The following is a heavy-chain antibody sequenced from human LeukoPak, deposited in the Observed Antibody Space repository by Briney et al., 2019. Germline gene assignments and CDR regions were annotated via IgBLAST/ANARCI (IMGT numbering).Heavy chain of an antibody. Sequence: GRSLRLSCAASGFTFSSYAMHWVRQAPGKGLEWVVNIKQDGSEKYYVDSVKGRFTISRDNAENSLYLQMNSLRAEDTAVYYCVRDTGSYTYNWFDPWGQGTLVTVSS. D-gene: IGHD3-10*01. CDR1: GFTFSSYA. V-gene: IGHV3-7*01. CDR2: IKQDGSEK. CDR3: VRDTGSYTYNWFDP. J-gene: IGHJ5*02.